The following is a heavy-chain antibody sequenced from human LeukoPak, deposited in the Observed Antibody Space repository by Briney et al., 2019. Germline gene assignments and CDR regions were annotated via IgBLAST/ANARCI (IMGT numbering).Heavy chain of an antibody. J-gene: IGHJ4*02. CDR3: ARDLGAVTGNFDY. CDR2: IWHDGSNK. Sequence: GGSLRLSCEASGFTFSSYDMHWVRQAPGKGLEWVAVIWHDGSNKYYTDSVKGRFTISRDNPKNTLYLQMNSLRAEDTAVYYCARDLGAVTGNFDYWGQGTLVTVSS. V-gene: IGHV3-33*01. D-gene: IGHD6-19*01. CDR1: GFTFSSYD.